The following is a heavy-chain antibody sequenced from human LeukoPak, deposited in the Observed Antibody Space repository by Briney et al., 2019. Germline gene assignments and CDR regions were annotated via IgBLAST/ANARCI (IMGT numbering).Heavy chain of an antibody. Sequence: GGSLRLSCAASGFTFNSYSMHWVRQAPGKGLEWVAVISYDGSNKYYADSVKGRFTISRDNSKNTLYLQMNSLRPEDTAVYYCARDGGFLEWLPYYFDHWGQGTLVAVSS. CDR3: ARDGGFLEWLPYYFDH. CDR1: GFTFNSYS. D-gene: IGHD3-3*01. V-gene: IGHV3-30*04. CDR2: ISYDGSNK. J-gene: IGHJ4*02.